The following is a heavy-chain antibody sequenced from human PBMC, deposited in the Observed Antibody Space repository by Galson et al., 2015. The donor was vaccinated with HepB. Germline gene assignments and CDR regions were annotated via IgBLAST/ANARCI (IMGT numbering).Heavy chain of an antibody. V-gene: IGHV2-5*02. CDR1: GFSLTTRPVG. CDR3: AHTVLYGGWYFDH. Sequence: PALVKPTQTLTLTCSFSGFSLTTRPVGVGWLRQPPGKALEWLAIIYWDYDKRYNPSLGGRLTLTKDPPRNQAFLSMTNMDPEDTATYFCAHTVLYGGWYFDHWGQGTLVTVSS. D-gene: IGHD2-8*01. CDR2: IYWDYDK. J-gene: IGHJ4*02.